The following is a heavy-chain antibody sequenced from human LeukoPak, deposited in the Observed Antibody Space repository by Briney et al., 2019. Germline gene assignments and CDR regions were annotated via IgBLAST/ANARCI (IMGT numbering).Heavy chain of an antibody. CDR2: ISSSSSTI. J-gene: IGHJ4*02. D-gene: IGHD3-16*01. CDR3: ARERGAYKL. CDR1: GFTFSSYS. Sequence: GESLRLSCAASGFTFSSYSMNWVRQPPGKGVEWVSYISSSSSTIYYADSVKGRFTISRDNAKNSLYLQMSSLRAEDTAVYYCARERGAYKLWGQGTLVTVSS. V-gene: IGHV3-48*01.